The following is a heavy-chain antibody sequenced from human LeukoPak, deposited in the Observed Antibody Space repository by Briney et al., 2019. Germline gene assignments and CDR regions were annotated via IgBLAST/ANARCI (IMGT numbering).Heavy chain of an antibody. Sequence: PGGSLRLSCAASGLTVSSNYMSWVRKAPGKGLEWVSVIYSGGSTYYADSVKGRFTISRDNSKNTLYLQMNSLRAEDTAVYYCAKGGSYYYHYYMDVWGKGTTVTVSS. J-gene: IGHJ6*03. D-gene: IGHD1-26*01. CDR3: AKGGSYYYHYYMDV. CDR1: GLTVSSNY. V-gene: IGHV3-66*01. CDR2: IYSGGST.